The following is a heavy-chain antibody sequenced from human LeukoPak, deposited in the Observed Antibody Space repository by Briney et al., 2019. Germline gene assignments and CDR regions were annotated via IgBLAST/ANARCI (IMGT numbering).Heavy chain of an antibody. CDR1: GFTFSSYA. J-gene: IGHJ4*02. V-gene: IGHV3-30-3*01. CDR2: ISYAGSNE. Sequence: GGSLRLSRAASGFTFSSYAMHWVRQAPGKGLEWVAVISYAGSNEYYADSVKGRFTISRDNSKNTLYLQMNSLRAEDTAVYYCARSRYCTNGVCQYTYDYWGQGNLVTVSS. CDR3: ARSRYCTNGVCQYTYDY. D-gene: IGHD2-8*01.